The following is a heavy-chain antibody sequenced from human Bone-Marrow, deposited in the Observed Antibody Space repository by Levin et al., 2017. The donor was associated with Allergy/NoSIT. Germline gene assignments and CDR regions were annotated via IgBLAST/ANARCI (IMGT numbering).Heavy chain of an antibody. V-gene: IGHV3-43*01. CDR1: GFTFNDYT. CDR3: AKDHSPRIAVNGNIEY. Sequence: GGSLRLSCAASGFTFNDYTMHWVRQAPQRGLEWVSLISWDASTTYYADSVRGRFTISRDNSKNALYLQMNSLTTEDTALYYCAKDHSPRIAVNGNIEYWGQGTLVTVSS. CDR2: ISWDASTT. D-gene: IGHD6-19*01. J-gene: IGHJ4*02.